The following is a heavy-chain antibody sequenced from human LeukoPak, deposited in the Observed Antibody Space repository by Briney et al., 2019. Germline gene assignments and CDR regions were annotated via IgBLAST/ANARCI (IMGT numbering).Heavy chain of an antibody. D-gene: IGHD3-3*01. J-gene: IGHJ6*03. CDR1: GFTFSIYA. CDR3: AKCISIFGGYYHYYYMDV. CDR2: ISGGGGST. Sequence: PGGSLRLSCAASGFTFSIYAMSWVRQAPGKGLEWVSAISGGGGSTYYADSVKGRFTISRDNSKNTLYLQMNSLRAEDTAVYYCAKCISIFGGYYHYYYMDVWGKGTTVTVSS. V-gene: IGHV3-23*01.